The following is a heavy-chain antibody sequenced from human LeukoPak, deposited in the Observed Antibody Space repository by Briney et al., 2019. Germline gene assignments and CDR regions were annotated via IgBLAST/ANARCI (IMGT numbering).Heavy chain of an antibody. CDR1: GGSIISGDSF. J-gene: IGHJ5*02. V-gene: IGHV4-30-4*01. D-gene: IGHD6-19*01. CDR3: ARRVTSSGWYRDDT. Sequence: SETLSLTCNVSGGSIISGDSFWSWIRQPPGKGLEWIGCIYYSGTTYYNPSLKSRVTISVDTSKNQFSLKVSSVNAADTAVYYCARRVTSSGWYRDDTWGQGTLVTVSS. CDR2: IYYSGTT.